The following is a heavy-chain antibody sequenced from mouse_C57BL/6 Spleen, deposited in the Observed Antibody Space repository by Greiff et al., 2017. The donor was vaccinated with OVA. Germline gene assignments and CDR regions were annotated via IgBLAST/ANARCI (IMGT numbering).Heavy chain of an antibody. D-gene: IGHD3-2*02. Sequence: EVQLQQSGPELVKPGASVKIPCKASGYTFTDYNMDWVKQSHGKSLEWIGDINRNNGGTIYNQKFKGKATLTVDKSSSTAYMELRSLTSEDTAVYYCARQGSSGYVFAYWGQGTLVTVSA. CDR1: GYTFTDYN. CDR3: ARQGSSGYVFAY. CDR2: INRNNGGT. V-gene: IGHV1-18*01. J-gene: IGHJ3*01.